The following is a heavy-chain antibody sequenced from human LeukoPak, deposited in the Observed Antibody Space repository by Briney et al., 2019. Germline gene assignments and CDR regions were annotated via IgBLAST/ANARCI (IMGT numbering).Heavy chain of an antibody. V-gene: IGHV4-34*01. D-gene: IGHD3-10*01. CDR2: ISYSGST. J-gene: IGHJ6*02. CDR1: GGSFSGYY. Sequence: SGTLSLTCAVYGGSFSGYYWSWIRQPPGKGPEWIGEISYSGSTNYYASLKSRVTISVDTSKNQFSLKLSSVTAADTAVYYCARVYLGPYYYGSGSYYRYYYYVMDVWGQGTTVTVSS. CDR3: ARVYLGPYYYGSGSYYRYYYYVMDV.